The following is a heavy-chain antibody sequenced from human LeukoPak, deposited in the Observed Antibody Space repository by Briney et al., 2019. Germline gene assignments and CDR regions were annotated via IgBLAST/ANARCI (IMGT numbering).Heavy chain of an antibody. CDR1: GFTFDDYS. V-gene: IGHV3-43*01. CDR3: AKDRGGVDY. J-gene: IGHJ4*02. CDR2: ISWDGGSA. D-gene: IGHD3-16*01. Sequence: RGSLRLSCAASGFTFDDYSMHWVRQGPGKGLEWVSVISWDGGSASYADSVKGRFTISRDNSKNSLYLQMNSLRREDSALYYCAKDRGGVDYWGQGTLVTVSS.